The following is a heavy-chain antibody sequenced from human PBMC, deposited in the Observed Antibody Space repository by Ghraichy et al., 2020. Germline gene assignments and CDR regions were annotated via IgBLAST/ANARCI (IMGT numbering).Heavy chain of an antibody. CDR3: ARVEMATIPSDY. D-gene: IGHD5-24*01. Sequence: GGSLRLSCAASGFTFSDYYMNWIRQAPGKGLEWVSYISSSGSTIYYADSVKGRFTISRDNAKNSLYLQMNSLRAEDTAVYYCARVEMATIPSDYWGQGTLVTVSS. V-gene: IGHV3-11*01. J-gene: IGHJ4*02. CDR2: ISSSGSTI. CDR1: GFTFSDYY.